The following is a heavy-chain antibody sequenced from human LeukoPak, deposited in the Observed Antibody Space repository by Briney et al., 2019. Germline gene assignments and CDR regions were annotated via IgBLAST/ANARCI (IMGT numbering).Heavy chain of an antibody. J-gene: IGHJ4*02. D-gene: IGHD2-15*01. V-gene: IGHV4-61*01. Sequence: SETLSLTCTVSGGSFSSGSYYWSWIRQPPGKGLEWIGYVYYSGSTNYNPSFKSRITISVDTSRNQFSLQLSSVTAADTAVYYCARIHRYCSGGACYVLDNWGQGTLVAVSS. CDR2: VYYSGST. CDR1: GGSFSSGSYY. CDR3: ARIHRYCSGGACYVLDN.